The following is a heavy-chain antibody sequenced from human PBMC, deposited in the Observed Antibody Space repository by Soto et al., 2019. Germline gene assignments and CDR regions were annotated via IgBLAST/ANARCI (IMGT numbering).Heavy chain of an antibody. Sequence: SETLSLTCTVSGGSISSYYWSWIRQPPGKGLEWIGYIYYSGSTNYNPSLKSRVTISVDTSKNQFSLKLSSVTAADTAVYYCARHLLAVAGTGIFDYWGQGALVTV. D-gene: IGHD6-19*01. CDR2: IYYSGST. CDR1: GGSISSYY. J-gene: IGHJ4*02. CDR3: ARHLLAVAGTGIFDY. V-gene: IGHV4-59*08.